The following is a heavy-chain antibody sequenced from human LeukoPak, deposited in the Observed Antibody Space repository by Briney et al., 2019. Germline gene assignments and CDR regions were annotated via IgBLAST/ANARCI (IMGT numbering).Heavy chain of an antibody. D-gene: IGHD6-13*01. CDR1: GYTFTSYY. CDR2: INPSGGST. CDR3: ARDKWTSSWLLASFDY. V-gene: IGHV1-46*01. Sequence: GASVKVSCKASGYTFTSYYMHWVRQAPGQGLEWMGIINPSGGSTSYAQKFQGRVTMTRDTSTSTVYMELSSLRSEDTAVYYCARDKWTSSWLLASFDYWGQGTLVTVSS. J-gene: IGHJ4*02.